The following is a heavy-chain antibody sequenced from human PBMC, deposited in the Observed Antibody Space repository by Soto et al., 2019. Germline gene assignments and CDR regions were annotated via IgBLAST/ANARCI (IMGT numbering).Heavy chain of an antibody. CDR3: AKGRGGSGSLTPRVDF. J-gene: IGHJ4*02. D-gene: IGHD3-10*01. V-gene: IGHV3-23*01. Sequence: EVQLLESGGGLVQPGGSLRLSCEASGFTFNNYAMTWARQAPGKGLEWVSAISGGGDTTSYADSVKGRFTVSRDGSKNTLYLQMSSLRAEDTALYYCAKGRGGSGSLTPRVDFWGQGTLVTVSS. CDR1: GFTFNNYA. CDR2: ISGGGDTT.